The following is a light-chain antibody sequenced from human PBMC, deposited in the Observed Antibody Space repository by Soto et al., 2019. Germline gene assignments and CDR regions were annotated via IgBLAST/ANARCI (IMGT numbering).Light chain of an antibody. CDR3: QQYNNWWT. Sequence: EIVMTQSPATLSVSPGERATLSCRASQSVSSNLAWYQQTPGQAPRLLIYGASTRATGIPARFSGSGSGTEFSLTISSLQSADFEVYYCQQYNNWWTFGQGTKVDI. J-gene: IGKJ1*01. CDR1: QSVSSN. V-gene: IGKV3-15*01. CDR2: GAS.